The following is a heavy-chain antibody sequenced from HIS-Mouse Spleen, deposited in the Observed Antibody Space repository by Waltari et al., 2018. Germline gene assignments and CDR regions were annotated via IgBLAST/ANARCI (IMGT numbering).Heavy chain of an antibody. CDR1: GFTFSSYS. CDR2: ISSSSSTI. J-gene: IGHJ4*02. D-gene: IGHD7-27*01. V-gene: IGHV3-48*01. Sequence: EVQLVESEGGLVQPGGSLRLSCAASGFTFSSYSMNWVRQAPGKGLEWVSYISSSSSTIYYADSVKGRFTISRDNAKNSLYLQMNSLRAEDTAVYYCASGSSWGSISYFDYWGQGTLVTVSS. CDR3: ASGSSWGSISYFDY.